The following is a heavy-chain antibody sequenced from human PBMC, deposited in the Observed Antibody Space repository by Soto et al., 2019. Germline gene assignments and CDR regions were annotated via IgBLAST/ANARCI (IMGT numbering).Heavy chain of an antibody. Sequence: SETLSLTCTVSGDSISSFYWNWIRQAPGKGLEWIGYIYYSGSTNYNPSLKSRVTMSVDPSKNQFSLELSSVTAADTAVYFCATGGYSGYEHWGQGTMVS. J-gene: IGHJ3*01. CDR3: ATGGYSGYEH. D-gene: IGHD5-12*01. CDR2: IYYSGST. V-gene: IGHV4-59*01. CDR1: GDSISSFY.